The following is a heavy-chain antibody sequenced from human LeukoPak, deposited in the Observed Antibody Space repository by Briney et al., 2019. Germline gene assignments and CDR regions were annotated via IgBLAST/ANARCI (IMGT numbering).Heavy chain of an antibody. Sequence: PGGSLRLSCAASGFTFSSYSMNWVRQAPGKGLEWVSSISSSSSYIYYADSVKGRFTISRDNAKNSLYLQMNSLRAEDTAVYYCARSKEASGWYRPWFDPWGQGTLVTVSS. CDR1: GFTFSSYS. V-gene: IGHV3-21*01. CDR2: ISSSSSYI. D-gene: IGHD6-19*01. J-gene: IGHJ5*02. CDR3: ARSKEASGWYRPWFDP.